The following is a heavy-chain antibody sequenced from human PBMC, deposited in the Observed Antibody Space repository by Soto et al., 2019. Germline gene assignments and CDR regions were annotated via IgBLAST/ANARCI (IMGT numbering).Heavy chain of an antibody. J-gene: IGHJ6*02. Sequence: GASMKVSCKASGYTFTSYAMHWVRPAPGQRLEWMGWINAGNGNIKYSQKFQGRVTMTRNTSISTAYMELSSLRSEDTAVYYCARHTEWELDYYGMDVWGQETTVTVSS. CDR3: ARHTEWELDYYGMDV. D-gene: IGHD1-26*01. CDR1: GYTFTSYA. CDR2: INAGNGNI. V-gene: IGHV1-3*01.